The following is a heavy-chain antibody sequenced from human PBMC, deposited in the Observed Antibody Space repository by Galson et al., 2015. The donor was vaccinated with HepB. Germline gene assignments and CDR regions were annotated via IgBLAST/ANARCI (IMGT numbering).Heavy chain of an antibody. D-gene: IGHD2-21*01. CDR1: GFTFSSSS. Sequence: SLRLSCAASGFTFSSSSMNWVRQAPGKGLEWVSSISSSSSYIYYADSVKGRFTISRDNAKNSLYLQMNSLRAEDTAVYYCARTCGGDCPGAFDIWGQGTMVTVSS. CDR3: ARTCGGDCPGAFDI. J-gene: IGHJ3*02. CDR2: ISSSSSYI. V-gene: IGHV3-21*01.